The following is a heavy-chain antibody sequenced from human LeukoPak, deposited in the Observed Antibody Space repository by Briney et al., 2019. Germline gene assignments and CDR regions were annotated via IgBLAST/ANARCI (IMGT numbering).Heavy chain of an antibody. CDR3: ARQLEGVPAALFDY. CDR1: GYTFTGYY. J-gene: IGHJ4*02. V-gene: IGHV1-2*02. D-gene: IGHD2-2*01. Sequence: ASVKVSCKASGYTFTGYYRHWVRQAPGQGLEWMGWINPNSGGTNYAQKFQGRVTMTTDTSTSTAYMELSRLRSDDTAVYYCARQLEGVPAALFDYWGQGTLVTVSS. CDR2: INPNSGGT.